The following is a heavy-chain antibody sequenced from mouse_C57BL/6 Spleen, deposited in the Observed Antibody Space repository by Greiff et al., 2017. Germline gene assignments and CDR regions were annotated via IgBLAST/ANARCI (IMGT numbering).Heavy chain of an antibody. Sequence: VHVKQSVPELVRPGASVKLSCTASGFYIKNTYMHWVKQRPEQGLGWIGRIDPANGNTKYAPKFQSKATITADTSSNTAYLQLSSLTSEDTAIYYCAREWTAFDYWGQVTTLTVSS. CDR2: IDPANGNT. CDR3: AREWTAFDY. CDR1: GFYIKNTY. J-gene: IGHJ2*01. V-gene: IGHV14-3*01.